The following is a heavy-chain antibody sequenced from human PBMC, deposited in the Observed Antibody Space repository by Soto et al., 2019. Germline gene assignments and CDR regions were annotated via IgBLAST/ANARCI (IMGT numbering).Heavy chain of an antibody. Sequence: GGSLRLSCAASGFTFSDYYMSWIRQAPGKGLEWVSYISSSSSYTNYADSVKGRFTISRDNAKNSLYLQMNSLRAEDTAVYYCARHEVVVAAIDYWGQGTLVTVSS. CDR2: ISSSSSYT. J-gene: IGHJ4*02. CDR3: ARHEVVVAAIDY. CDR1: GFTFSDYY. V-gene: IGHV3-11*06. D-gene: IGHD2-15*01.